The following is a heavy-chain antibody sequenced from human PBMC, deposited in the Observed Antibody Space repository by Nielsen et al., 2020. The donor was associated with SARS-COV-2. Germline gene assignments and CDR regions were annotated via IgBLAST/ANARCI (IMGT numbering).Heavy chain of an antibody. V-gene: IGHV1-2*06. Sequence: ASVKVSCKASGYTFTDYYIHWVRQAPGQGLEWMGRINPYSGGTNYAQKFQGTVTMTRDASISTVYMELTSDDTAVYHCARARATIFGLVMSYGMDVWGQGTTVAVSS. CDR2: INPYSGGT. CDR3: ARARATIFGLVMSYGMDV. CDR1: GYTFTDYY. J-gene: IGHJ6*02. D-gene: IGHD3/OR15-3a*01.